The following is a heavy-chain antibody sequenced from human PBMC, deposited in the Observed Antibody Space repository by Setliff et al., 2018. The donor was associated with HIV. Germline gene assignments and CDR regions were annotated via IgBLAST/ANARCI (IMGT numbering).Heavy chain of an antibody. CDR3: ARGMGYVGYDWGLPWAPFDS. CDR2: ISPYNGIT. Sequence: ASVKVSCKASGYSFTSHGLHWVRQAPGQGLEWVGWISPYNGITNYTQNLQGRVTIITDTSTSTAYMELRSLTSDDTAVYFCARGMGYVGYDWGLPWAPFDSWGQGTPVTVSS. D-gene: IGHD5-12*01. CDR1: GYSFTSHG. V-gene: IGHV1-18*01. J-gene: IGHJ4*02.